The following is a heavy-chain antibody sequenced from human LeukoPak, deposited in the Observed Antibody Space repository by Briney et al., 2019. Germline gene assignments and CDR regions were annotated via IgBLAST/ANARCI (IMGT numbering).Heavy chain of an antibody. Sequence: GGSLRLSCVASGFTVSSNYISWVRQAPGKGLELVSVIYSAGTTYYADSVKGRFTISRDNSKNTLYLQMNSLRVEDTAVYYCASQSTPVLPFDIWGQGTMVTVSS. CDR3: ASQSTPVLPFDI. V-gene: IGHV3-66*04. CDR2: IYSAGTT. CDR1: GFTVSSNY. J-gene: IGHJ3*02.